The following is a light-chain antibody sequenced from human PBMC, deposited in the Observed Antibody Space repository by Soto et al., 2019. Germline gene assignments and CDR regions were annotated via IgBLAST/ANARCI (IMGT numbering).Light chain of an antibody. CDR1: QSISRS. CDR2: AAS. Sequence: DIQMTQSPSSLSAFVGDRVTITCLASQSISRSLNWYQQKPGKAPNLLIYAASSLQSGVPSRFSGSGSGTDFTLTISSLQPEDFATYYCQQIYGIPLTFGGGTKVDIK. CDR3: QQIYGIPLT. J-gene: IGKJ4*01. V-gene: IGKV1-39*01.